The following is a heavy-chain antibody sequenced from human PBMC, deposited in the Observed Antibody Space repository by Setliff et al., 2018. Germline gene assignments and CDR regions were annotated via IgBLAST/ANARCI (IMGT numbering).Heavy chain of an antibody. CDR2: IYYSATT. V-gene: IGHV4-39*01. J-gene: IGHJ4*02. CDR3: ARHSNTWPVDF. CDR1: GDSISSNSHY. Sequence: PSETLSLTCIVSGDSISSNSHYWGWIRQPPGKGLEWIGTIYYSATTYCNPSLKGRVTMSVDTSNNQLSLRLTSVTAADTAVYFCARHSNTWPVDFWGQGTLVTVSS.